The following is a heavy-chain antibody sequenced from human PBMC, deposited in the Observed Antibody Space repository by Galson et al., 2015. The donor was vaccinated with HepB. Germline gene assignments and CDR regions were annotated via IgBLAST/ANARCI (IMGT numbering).Heavy chain of an antibody. J-gene: IGHJ6*03. Sequence: SLTCTVSGGSISSDNYYWSWIRQPAGKGLEWIGRIYTSGSTNYNPSLMCRVTMSVDTSKKQFSLKLSSVTAADTAVYYCARGFQHGSVYYYYYMDVWGKGTTVTVSS. CDR3: ARGFQHGSVYYYYYMDV. V-gene: IGHV4-61*02. CDR1: GGSISSDNYY. CDR2: IYTSGST. D-gene: IGHD6-25*01.